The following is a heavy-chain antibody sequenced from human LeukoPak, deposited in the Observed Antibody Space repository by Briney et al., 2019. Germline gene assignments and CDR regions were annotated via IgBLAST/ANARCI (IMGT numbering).Heavy chain of an antibody. CDR1: GYTFTDYY. CDR2: INPNSGGT. D-gene: IGHD3-22*01. Sequence: GASVKVSCKASGYTFTDYYMHWVRQAPGQGLEWMGWINPNSGGTNYAQKFQGRVTMTRDTSISTAYMELRSLRSDGTAVYYCARDQAPNYYDSSGNGMDVWGQGTTVTVSS. J-gene: IGHJ6*02. V-gene: IGHV1-2*02. CDR3: ARDQAPNYYDSSGNGMDV.